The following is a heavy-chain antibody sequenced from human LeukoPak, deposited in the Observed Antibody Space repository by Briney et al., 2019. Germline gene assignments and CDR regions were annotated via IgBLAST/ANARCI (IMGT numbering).Heavy chain of an antibody. V-gene: IGHV3-30*04. J-gene: IGHJ3*01. CDR3: ARMYSSGWYIGAFDV. CDR1: GFTFNNFA. D-gene: IGHD6-19*01. CDR2: VSHDGNIK. Sequence: GGSLRLPCAASGFTFNNFAMHWVRQAPGQGLEWVTAVSHDGNIKEYVDSVKGRFTVSRDNSKNTLYLQMNSLRVGDTAIYYCARMYSSGWYIGAFDVWGQGTMVTVSS.